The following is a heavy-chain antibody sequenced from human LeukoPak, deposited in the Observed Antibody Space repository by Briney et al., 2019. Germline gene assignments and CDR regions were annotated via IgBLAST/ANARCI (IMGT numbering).Heavy chain of an antibody. V-gene: IGHV1-69*05. J-gene: IGHJ6*03. CDR3: ARVDRYHFYLDV. CDR1: GGTFRSYS. Sequence: SVTVSCKASGGTFRSYSVTWVRQAPGQGMEWMGGIIPIFGTPNYAQKFQGRVKVTTDDATGTAYMELSSLMSEDTAIYYCARVDRYHFYLDVWGKGTPVTVSS. CDR2: IIPIFGTP.